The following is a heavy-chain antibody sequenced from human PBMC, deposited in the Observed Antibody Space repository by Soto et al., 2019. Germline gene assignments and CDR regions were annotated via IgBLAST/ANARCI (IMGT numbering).Heavy chain of an antibody. D-gene: IGHD2-15*01. Sequence: GGSLRLSCAASGFTFSSYAMSWVRQAPGKGLEWVSAISGSGGSTYYADSVKGRFTISRDNPKKTLYLQMNSLRAEDTAVYYCVKRPHCSGGSCLENVDYWGQGTLVTVSS. V-gene: IGHV3-23*01. CDR2: ISGSGGST. CDR1: GFTFSSYA. CDR3: VKRPHCSGGSCLENVDY. J-gene: IGHJ4*01.